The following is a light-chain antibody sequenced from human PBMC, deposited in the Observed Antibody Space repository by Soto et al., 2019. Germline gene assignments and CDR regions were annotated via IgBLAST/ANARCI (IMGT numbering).Light chain of an antibody. Sequence: QSVLTQPASVSGSPGQSITISCTGTSSDVGGYNYVSRYQQHPGKAPKFMIYDVSNRPSGVSNRFSGSKSGNTASLTISGLQAEDEADYSCSSYTTSNTRQIVFGTGTKVTVL. CDR1: SSDVGGYNY. V-gene: IGLV2-14*01. CDR2: DVS. J-gene: IGLJ1*01. CDR3: SSYTTSNTRQIV.